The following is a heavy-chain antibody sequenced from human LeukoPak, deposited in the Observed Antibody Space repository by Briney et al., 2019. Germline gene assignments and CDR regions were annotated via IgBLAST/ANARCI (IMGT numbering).Heavy chain of an antibody. J-gene: IGHJ4*02. Sequence: GGSLRHSCAASGFTFSSYWMTWVRQAPGKGLEWVANIKQDGSERNYVDSVKGRFTISRDNAKNSLYLQMNTLRDEDTAVYYCATGAGCGYWGQGTLVTVSS. CDR1: GFTFSSYW. V-gene: IGHV3-7*03. CDR3: ATGAGCGY. D-gene: IGHD6-19*01. CDR2: IKQDGSER.